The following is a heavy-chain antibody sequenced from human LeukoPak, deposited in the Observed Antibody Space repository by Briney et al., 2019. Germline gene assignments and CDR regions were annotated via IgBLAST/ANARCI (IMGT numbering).Heavy chain of an antibody. CDR1: GGTFISYA. V-gene: IGHV1-69*06. CDR3: AADYYDSSGYYFGGFAY. Sequence: ASVKVSCKASGGTFISYAISWVRQAPGQGLEWMGGIIPIFGTANYAQKFQGRVTITADKSTSTAYMELSSLRSEDTAVYYCAADYYDSSGYYFGGFAYWGQGTLVTVSS. D-gene: IGHD3-22*01. J-gene: IGHJ4*02. CDR2: IIPIFGTA.